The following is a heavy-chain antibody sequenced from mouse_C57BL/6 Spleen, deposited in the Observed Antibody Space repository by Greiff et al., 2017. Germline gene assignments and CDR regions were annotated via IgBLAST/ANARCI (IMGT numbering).Heavy chain of an antibody. CDR1: GFTFSSYG. V-gene: IGHV5-6*01. CDR3: ARQGYYYCSSYLYAMDY. D-gene: IGHD1-1*01. CDR2: ISSGGSYT. J-gene: IGHJ4*01. Sequence: EVQVVESGGDLVKPGGSLKLSCAASGFTFSSYGMSWVRQTPDKRLEWVATISSGGSYTYYPDSVKGRFTISRDNAKNTLYLQMSSLKSEDTAMYYCARQGYYYCSSYLYAMDYWGQGTSVTVSS.